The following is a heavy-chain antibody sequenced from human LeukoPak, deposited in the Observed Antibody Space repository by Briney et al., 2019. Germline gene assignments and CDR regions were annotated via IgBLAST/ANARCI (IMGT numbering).Heavy chain of an antibody. CDR1: GFTFSSYD. Sequence: GGSLRLSCAASGFTFSSYDMTWVRQAPGKGLEWVALISRSGGTTYYADSVKGRFTISRDNSKNTFYLQMNSLRAEDTAVYYCAKGSGSGWYGWFAPWGQGTLVTVSS. V-gene: IGHV3-23*01. J-gene: IGHJ5*02. CDR2: ISRSGGTT. CDR3: AKGSGSGWYGWFAP. D-gene: IGHD6-19*01.